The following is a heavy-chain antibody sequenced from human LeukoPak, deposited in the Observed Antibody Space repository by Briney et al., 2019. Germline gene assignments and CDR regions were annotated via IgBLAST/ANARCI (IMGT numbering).Heavy chain of an antibody. J-gene: IGHJ6*02. D-gene: IGHD3-10*01. CDR1: GGSISSGGYS. V-gene: IGHV4-30-2*01. Sequence: SETLSLTCAVSGGSISSGGYSWSWIRQPPGKGLEWIGYIYHSGSTYYNPSLKSRVTISVDRSKNQFSLKLSSVTAADTAVYYCARVGFGESYYYYYGMDVWGQGTTVTVSS. CDR3: ARVGFGESYYYYYGMDV. CDR2: IYHSGST.